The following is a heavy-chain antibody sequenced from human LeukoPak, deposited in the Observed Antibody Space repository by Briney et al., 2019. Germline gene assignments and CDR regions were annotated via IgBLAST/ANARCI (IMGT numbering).Heavy chain of an antibody. V-gene: IGHV3-48*01. D-gene: IGHD2-2*01. J-gene: IGHJ5*02. CDR2: ISSSSSTI. CDR1: GFTFSSYS. CDR3: ARELCSSTSGYAAFS. Sequence: PGGSLRLSCAASGFTFSSYSMNWVRQAPGKGLKWVSYISSSSSTIYYADSVKGRFTISRDNAKNSLYLQMNSLRAEDTAVYYCARELCSSTSGYAAFSWGQGTLVTVSS.